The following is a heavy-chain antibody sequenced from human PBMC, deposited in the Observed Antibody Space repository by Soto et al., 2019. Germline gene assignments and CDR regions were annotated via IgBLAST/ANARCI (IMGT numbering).Heavy chain of an antibody. D-gene: IGHD5-18*01. CDR2: IYSDGET. CDR1: GFTVSSNY. Sequence: EVRLVESGGGLVQPGGSLRLSCAASGFTVSSNYMSWVRQAPGKGLECVSVIYSDGETYYTDYVKGRFTISRDNSKNKLYLQMDSLRAEDTAVYYCARKSGYGYGEVDFWGQGTLVTVSS. CDR3: ARKSGYGYGEVDF. V-gene: IGHV3-66*01. J-gene: IGHJ4*02.